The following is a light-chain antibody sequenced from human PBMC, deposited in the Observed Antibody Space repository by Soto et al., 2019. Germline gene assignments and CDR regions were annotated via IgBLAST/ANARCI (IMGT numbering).Light chain of an antibody. CDR3: QQYDGSPPWT. J-gene: IGKJ1*01. Sequence: EIVLTQSPGTLSFSPGERATLSCRASQGVSSTSLAWYQQKPGQAPRLLIYGASNRATGIPDGFSGSGSGTDFTLTISRLEPEDFAVYYCQQYDGSPPWTFGLGTKV. CDR1: QGVSSTS. V-gene: IGKV3-20*01. CDR2: GAS.